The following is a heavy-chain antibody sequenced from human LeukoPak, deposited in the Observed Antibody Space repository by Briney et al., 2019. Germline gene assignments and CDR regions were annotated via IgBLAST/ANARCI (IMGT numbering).Heavy chain of an antibody. D-gene: IGHD3-16*02. CDR1: GYTLTELS. V-gene: IGHV1-24*01. CDR3: ATRSLDDYVWGSYRRFAPLGASGGYFDY. J-gene: IGHJ4*02. Sequence: ASVKVSCKVSGYTLTELSMHWVRQAPGKGLEWMGGFDPEDGETIYAQKFQGRVTMTEDTSTDTAYMELSSLRSEDTAVYYCATRSLDDYVWGSYRRFAPLGASGGYFDYWGQGTLVTVSS. CDR2: FDPEDGET.